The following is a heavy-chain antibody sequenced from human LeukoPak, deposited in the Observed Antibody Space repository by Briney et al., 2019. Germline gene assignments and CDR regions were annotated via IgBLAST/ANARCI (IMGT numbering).Heavy chain of an antibody. V-gene: IGHV3-23*01. Sequence: GGSLRLSCAASGFTFSSYAMNWVRQAPGKGLEWVSAISGSGSSTYYADSVKGRFTISRDNSKNTLYLQMNSLRAEDTAVYYCAKDGGGWYSSGWYYFDYWGRGTLVTVSS. CDR3: AKDGGGWYSSGWYYFDY. CDR2: ISGSGSST. D-gene: IGHD6-19*01. CDR1: GFTFSSYA. J-gene: IGHJ4*02.